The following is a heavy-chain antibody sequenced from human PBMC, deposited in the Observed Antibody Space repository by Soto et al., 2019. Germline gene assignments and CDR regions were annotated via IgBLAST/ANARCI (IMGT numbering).Heavy chain of an antibody. J-gene: IGHJ6*02. Sequence: QVQLVQSGAEVKKPGASVKVSCKASGYTFTSYGISWVRQAPGQGLEWMGWISAYNGNINYAQKLQGRVTMTTDTSTSTAYMELRSLRSDDTAVYYCAVPAAQTYYYYYGMDVWGQGTTVTVSS. CDR2: ISAYNGNI. CDR1: GYTFTSYG. CDR3: AVPAAQTYYYYYGMDV. D-gene: IGHD2-2*01. V-gene: IGHV1-18*01.